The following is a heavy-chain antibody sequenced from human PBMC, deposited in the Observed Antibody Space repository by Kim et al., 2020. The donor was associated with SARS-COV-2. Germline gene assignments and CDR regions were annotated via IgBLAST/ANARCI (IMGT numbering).Heavy chain of an antibody. Sequence: YYADSVKGRFTISRDNSKNTLYLQMNSLRAEDTAVYYCAKDQYSGYDFDYWGQGTLVTVSS. V-gene: IGHV3-23*01. J-gene: IGHJ4*02. CDR3: AKDQYSGYDFDY. D-gene: IGHD5-12*01.